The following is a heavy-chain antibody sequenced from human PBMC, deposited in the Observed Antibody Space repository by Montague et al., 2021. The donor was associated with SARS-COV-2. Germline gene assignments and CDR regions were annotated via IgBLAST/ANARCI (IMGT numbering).Heavy chain of an antibody. CDR3: ARSIGGFDP. V-gene: IGHV3-66*01. Sequence: SMILSCAASGFTVSTNYVSWVRQAPVKGLEWVAVLYGGDNSNYTXSVKGRFTISRDNSKNTLHLQMKSLRAEDTALYYCARSIGGFDPWGQGTLVTVPS. CDR1: GFTVSTNY. CDR2: LYGGDNS. J-gene: IGHJ5*02. D-gene: IGHD3-16*01.